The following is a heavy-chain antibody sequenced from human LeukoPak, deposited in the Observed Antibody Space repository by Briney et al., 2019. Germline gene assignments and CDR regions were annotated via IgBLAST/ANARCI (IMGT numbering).Heavy chain of an antibody. CDR3: AKGRAPLTTVSPIDY. CDR1: GFTFSSYG. CDR2: ISYDGSNK. J-gene: IGHJ4*02. D-gene: IGHD4-17*01. Sequence: PGGSLRLSCAASGFTFSSYGMHWVRQAPGKGLEWVAVISYDGSNKYYADSVKGRFTISRDNSKNTLYLQMNSLRAEDTAVYYCAKGRAPLTTVSPIDYWGQGTLVIVSS. V-gene: IGHV3-30*18.